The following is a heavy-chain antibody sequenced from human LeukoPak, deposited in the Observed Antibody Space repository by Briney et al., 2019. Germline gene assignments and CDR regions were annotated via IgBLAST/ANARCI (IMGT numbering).Heavy chain of an antibody. CDR1: GFTFSSYG. D-gene: IGHD6-25*01. CDR2: IWYDGSNK. Sequence: GSLRLSCAASGFTFSSYGMHWVRQAPGKGLEWVAVIWYDGSNKYYADSVKGRFTISRDNSKNTLYLQMSSLTAEDTAVYYCARDLSGTIDYWGQGTLVTVSS. J-gene: IGHJ4*02. CDR3: ARDLSGTIDY. V-gene: IGHV3-33*01.